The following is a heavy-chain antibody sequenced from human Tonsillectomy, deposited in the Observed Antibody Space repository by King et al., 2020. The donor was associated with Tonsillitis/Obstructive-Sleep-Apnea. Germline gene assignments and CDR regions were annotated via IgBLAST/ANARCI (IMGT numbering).Heavy chain of an antibody. CDR3: ARVGNQNYDDIGGSYHQPETTYWFDP. D-gene: IGHD3-16*02. Sequence: VQLQESGPGLVKPSETLSLTCTVSGGSVSSGSYYWSWIRQPPGKGLEWIGYIYYSGSTNYNPSLKSRVTISVDTSKNQFSLKLSSVTAADTAVYYCARVGNQNYDDIGGSYHQPETTYWFDPWGQGTLVTVSS. CDR1: GGSVSSGSYY. CDR2: IYYSGST. V-gene: IGHV4-61*01. J-gene: IGHJ5*02.